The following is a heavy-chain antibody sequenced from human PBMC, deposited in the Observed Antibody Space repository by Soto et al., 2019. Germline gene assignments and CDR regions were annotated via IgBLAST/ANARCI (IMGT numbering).Heavy chain of an antibody. CDR2: IIPIIDTT. CDR1: GGNFNNYA. D-gene: IGHD2-21*01. CDR3: ARDPRDRDAFSL. V-gene: IGHV1-69*06. Sequence: QVQLVQSGAEVKKPGSSVKVPCKASGGNFNNYAISWVRQAPAQGLQWMGGIIPIIDTTHYAQKLQGRVTISADRGRTTVYMELTGLTSDDSATYFCARDPRDRDAFSLWGQGTVVTVSS. J-gene: IGHJ3*01.